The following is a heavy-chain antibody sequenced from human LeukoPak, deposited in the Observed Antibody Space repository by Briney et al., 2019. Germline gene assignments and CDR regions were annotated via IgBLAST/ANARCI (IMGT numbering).Heavy chain of an antibody. CDR1: GFTFSSYS. Sequence: GGSLRLSCAASGFTFSSYSMNWVRQAPGKGLEWVSYISGSSTTIDYADSAKGRFIISRDNAKKPLYLQMNNLRAEDTAVYYCARDQDWAFDYWGQGILVTVSS. CDR3: ARDQDWAFDY. V-gene: IGHV3-48*01. D-gene: IGHD3/OR15-3a*01. CDR2: ISGSSTTI. J-gene: IGHJ4*02.